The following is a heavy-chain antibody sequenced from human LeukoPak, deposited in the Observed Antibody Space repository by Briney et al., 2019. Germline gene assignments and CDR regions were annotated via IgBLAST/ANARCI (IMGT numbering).Heavy chain of an antibody. Sequence: GGSLRLSCAASGFTFSNYWMHWVRQAPGKGLVWVSRINSDGSSTSYADSVKGRFTISRDNAKNTLYLQMNSLRAEDTAVYYCARDKSWYLADYWGQGTLVTVSS. CDR1: GFTFSNYW. V-gene: IGHV3-74*01. J-gene: IGHJ4*02. CDR3: ARDKSWYLADY. D-gene: IGHD6-13*01. CDR2: INSDGSST.